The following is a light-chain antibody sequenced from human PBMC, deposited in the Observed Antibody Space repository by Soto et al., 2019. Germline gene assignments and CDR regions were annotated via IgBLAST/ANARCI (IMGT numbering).Light chain of an antibody. CDR2: RNN. Sequence: QSVLTQPPSASGTPGQRVTISCSGSSSNIGSYYVYWYQQLPGTAPKLLIYRNNQRPLGVPDRFSGSKSGTSASLAISGLRSEDEADYYCAAWDDSLSGPVFGGGTKLTVL. J-gene: IGLJ2*01. CDR1: SSNIGSYY. V-gene: IGLV1-47*01. CDR3: AAWDDSLSGPV.